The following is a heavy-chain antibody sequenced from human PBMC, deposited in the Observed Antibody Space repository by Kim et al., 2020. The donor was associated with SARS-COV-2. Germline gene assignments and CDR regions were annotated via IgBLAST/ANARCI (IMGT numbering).Heavy chain of an antibody. D-gene: IGHD3-3*01. Sequence: ASVKVSCKASGYTFTSYYMHWVRQAPGQGLEWMGIINPSGGSASYAQKFQGRVTMTRDTSTSTVYMELSSLRSEDTAVYYCASVPAGITIFGVVIADPYYYYGMDVWGQGTTVTVSS. CDR3: ASVPAGITIFGVVIADPYYYYGMDV. V-gene: IGHV1-46*01. J-gene: IGHJ6*02. CDR1: GYTFTSYY. CDR2: INPSGGSA.